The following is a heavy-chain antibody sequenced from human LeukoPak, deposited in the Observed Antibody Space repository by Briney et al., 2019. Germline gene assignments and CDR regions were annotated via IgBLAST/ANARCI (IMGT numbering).Heavy chain of an antibody. CDR3: AKDATRLTSGAPGY. D-gene: IGHD3-10*01. J-gene: IGHJ4*02. CDR1: GFTFSSYG. Sequence: PGGSLRLSCAASGFTFSSYGMHWVRQAPGKGLEWVAFIRYDGSNKYYSDSVKGRFTISRDNSKNTLYLQMNSLRAEDTALYYCAKDATRLTSGAPGYWGQGTLVTVSS. CDR2: IRYDGSNK. V-gene: IGHV3-30*02.